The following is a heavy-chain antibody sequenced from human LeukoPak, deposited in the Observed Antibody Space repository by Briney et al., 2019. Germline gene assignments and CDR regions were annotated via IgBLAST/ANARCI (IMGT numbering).Heavy chain of an antibody. D-gene: IGHD5-18*01. CDR1: GGTFSSYA. V-gene: IGHV1-69*13. J-gene: IGHJ5*02. CDR2: IIPIFGTA. Sequence: SVKVSCKASGGTFSSYAISWVRQAPGQGLEWMGGIIPIFGTANYAQKFQGRVTITADESTSTAYMELSSLRYEDTAVYYCARRLDTAMVYNWFDPWGQGTLVTVSS. CDR3: ARRLDTAMVYNWFDP.